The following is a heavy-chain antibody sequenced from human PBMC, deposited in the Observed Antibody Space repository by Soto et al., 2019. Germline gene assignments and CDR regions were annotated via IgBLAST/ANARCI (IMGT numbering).Heavy chain of an antibody. J-gene: IGHJ3*01. CDR3: ARLITGTAGNAFDF. V-gene: IGHV5-51*01. Sequence: GESLKISCQASGYTFSHYWIGWVRQTPGKGLEWMGAIYPTDSDTRYSPSFQGQVTISVDKSLSTAHLQWSNLKASDTAIYYCARLITGTAGNAFDFWGQGTVVTVSS. CDR2: IYPTDSDT. CDR1: GYTFSHYW. D-gene: IGHD1-20*01.